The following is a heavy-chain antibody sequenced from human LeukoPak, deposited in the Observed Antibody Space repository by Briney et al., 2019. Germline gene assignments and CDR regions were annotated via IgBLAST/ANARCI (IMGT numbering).Heavy chain of an antibody. CDR2: INWNGGST. D-gene: IGHD3-9*01. J-gene: IGHJ2*01. CDR1: GFTFDDYG. Sequence: PGGSLRLSXAASGFTFDDYGMSWVRQAPGKGLEWVSGINWNGGSTGYADSVKGRFTISRDNAKNSLYLQMNNLRAEDTGVYYCARATGYLSYFDLWGRGTLVTVSS. V-gene: IGHV3-20*04. CDR3: ARATGYLSYFDL.